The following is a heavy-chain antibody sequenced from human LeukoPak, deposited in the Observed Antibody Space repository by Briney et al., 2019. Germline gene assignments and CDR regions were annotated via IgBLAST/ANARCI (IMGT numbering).Heavy chain of an antibody. CDR1: GGSISSSSYY. D-gene: IGHD3-9*01. CDR3: ARDAPVGLRYFDRYNWFDP. V-gene: IGHV4-39*02. Sequence: PSETLSLTCTVSGGSISSSSYYWGWIRQPPGKGLEWIGSIYYSGSTYYNPSLKSRVTISVDTSKNQFSLKLSSVTAADTAVYYCARDAPVGLRYFDRYNWFDPWGQGTLVTVSS. J-gene: IGHJ5*02. CDR2: IYYSGST.